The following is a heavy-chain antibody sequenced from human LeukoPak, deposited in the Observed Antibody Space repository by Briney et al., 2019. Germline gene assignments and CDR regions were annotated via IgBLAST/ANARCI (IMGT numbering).Heavy chain of an antibody. CDR3: ARGSSLGYFDY. Sequence: SETLSLTCTVSGGSISSYYWGWIRKPPGKGLEWIGSIYYSGSTYYNPSLKSRVTISVDTSKNQFSLKLSSVTAADTAVYYCARGSSLGYFDYWGQGTLVTVSS. J-gene: IGHJ4*02. CDR1: GGSISSYY. D-gene: IGHD6-13*01. CDR2: IYYSGST. V-gene: IGHV4-39*07.